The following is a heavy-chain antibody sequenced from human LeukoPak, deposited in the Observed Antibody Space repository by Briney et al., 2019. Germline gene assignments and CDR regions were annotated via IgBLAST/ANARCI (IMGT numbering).Heavy chain of an antibody. V-gene: IGHV3-21*01. J-gene: IGHJ5*02. CDR3: AGGSQQLVRGWFDP. CDR2: ISSSSSYI. CDR1: GFTFSSYS. D-gene: IGHD6-13*01. Sequence: GGSLRLSCAAPGFTFSSYSMNWVRQAPGKGLVWVSSISSSSSYIYYADSVKGRFTISRDNAKNSLYLQMNSLRAEDTAVYYCAGGSQQLVRGWFDPWGQGTLVTVSS.